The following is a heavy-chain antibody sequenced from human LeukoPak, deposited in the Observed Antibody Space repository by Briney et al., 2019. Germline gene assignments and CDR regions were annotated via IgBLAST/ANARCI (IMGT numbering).Heavy chain of an antibody. D-gene: IGHD2-21*02. Sequence: PGGSLRLSCVASGFTFSNAWISWVRQAPGMGLEWIGRIKSKTDGGTTDYAASVKGRFTISRDDSKNTLYLQMNSLKTEDTAVYYCTTVCCGGDSAHYWGQGTLVIVSS. CDR2: IKSKTDGGTT. J-gene: IGHJ4*02. CDR1: GFTFSNAW. CDR3: TTVCCGGDSAHY. V-gene: IGHV3-15*01.